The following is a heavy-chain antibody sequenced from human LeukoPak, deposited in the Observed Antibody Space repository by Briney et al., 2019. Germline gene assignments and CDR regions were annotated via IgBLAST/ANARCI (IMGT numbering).Heavy chain of an antibody. V-gene: IGHV1-2*02. CDR1: GYTFTGYY. CDR3: ARGNYYDSSGYYY. Sequence: ASVKVSCKASGYTFTGYYMHWVRQAPGQGLEWMGWINPNSGGTNYAQKFQGRVTMTRDTSISTAYMELSRLRSDDTAVYYCARGNYYDSSGYYYWGQGTLVTVSS. D-gene: IGHD3-22*01. CDR2: INPNSGGT. J-gene: IGHJ4*02.